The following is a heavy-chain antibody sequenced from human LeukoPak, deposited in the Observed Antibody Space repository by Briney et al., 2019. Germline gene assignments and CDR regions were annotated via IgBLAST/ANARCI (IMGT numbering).Heavy chain of an antibody. J-gene: IGHJ3*02. V-gene: IGHV7-4-1*02. CDR3: ARGGRYDFWSGYYENDAFDI. CDR1: GYTFTSYA. D-gene: IGHD3-3*01. CDR2: INTNTGNP. Sequence: ASVKVSCKASGYTFTSYAMNWLRQAPGQGLEWMGWINTNTGNPTYAQGFTGRFVFSLDTSVSTAYLQISSLKAEDTAVYYCARGGRYDFWSGYYENDAFDIWGQGTMVTVSS.